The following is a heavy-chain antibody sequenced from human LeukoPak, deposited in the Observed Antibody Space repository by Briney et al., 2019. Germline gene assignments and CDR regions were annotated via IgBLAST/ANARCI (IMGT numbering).Heavy chain of an antibody. D-gene: IGHD3-9*01. CDR2: IIPIFGTA. CDR3: ARGARNYDILTGFDY. Sequence: ASVKVSCKASGGTFSSYAISWVRQAPGQGLEWMGGIIPIFGTANYAQKLQGRVTITADESTSTAYMELSSLRSEDTAVYYCARGARNYDILTGFDYWGQGTLVTVSS. V-gene: IGHV1-69*13. CDR1: GGTFSSYA. J-gene: IGHJ4*02.